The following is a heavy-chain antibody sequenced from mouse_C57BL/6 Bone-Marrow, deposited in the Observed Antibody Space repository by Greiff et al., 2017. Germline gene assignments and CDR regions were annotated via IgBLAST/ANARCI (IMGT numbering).Heavy chain of an antibody. CDR2: FDPSGSYT. CDR3: ESEGYYYGSSSFAY. J-gene: IGHJ3*01. Sequence: QVQLQQPGAELVMPGASVKLSCKASGYTFTSYWMHWVKQRPGQGLEWIGEFDPSGSYTNYNQKFKGKATLTVDKSSSTAYMQLSSLTSEDSEVYDCESEGYYYGSSSFAYWGQGTLVTVSA. CDR1: GYTFTSYW. V-gene: IGHV1-69*01. D-gene: IGHD1-1*01.